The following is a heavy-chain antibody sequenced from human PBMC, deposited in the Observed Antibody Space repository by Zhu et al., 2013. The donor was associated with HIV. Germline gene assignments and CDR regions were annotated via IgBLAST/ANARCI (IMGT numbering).Heavy chain of an antibody. D-gene: IGHD1-26*01. CDR3: ARDTRGGSYYLDY. V-gene: IGHV1-8*01. J-gene: IGHJ4*02. CDR2: MNPNSGST. CDR1: GYTFTSHD. Sequence: QVQLVQSGAEVKKPGASLKVSCKASGYTFTSHDINWVRQASGQGLEWVGWMNPNSGSTGYAQKFQGRVTMTRDMSISTAYMELSGLRSDDTAVYYCARDTRGGSYYLDYWGQGTLVTVSS.